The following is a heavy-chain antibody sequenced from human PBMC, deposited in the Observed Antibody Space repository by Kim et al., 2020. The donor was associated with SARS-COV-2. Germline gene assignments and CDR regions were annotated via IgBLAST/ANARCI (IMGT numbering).Heavy chain of an antibody. D-gene: IGHD3-22*01. CDR2: LWAGGTNQ. Sequence: GGSLRLSCAASGFSISGYGMHWVRQAPGKGLEWVAALWAGGTNQHHADSVKGRFTISRDISKNTVHLQMNSLRVEDTAVYYCARDSDTSGNYWYFDLWGRGTLVTVS. CDR3: ARDSDTSGNYWYFDL. CDR1: GFSISGYG. J-gene: IGHJ2*01. V-gene: IGHV3-33*08.